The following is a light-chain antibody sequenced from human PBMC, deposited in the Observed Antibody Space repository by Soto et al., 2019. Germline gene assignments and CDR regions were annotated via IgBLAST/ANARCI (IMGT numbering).Light chain of an antibody. V-gene: IGLV2-14*01. CDR3: SSYTSSSSVV. CDR1: SSDVGDYNY. CDR2: DVI. J-gene: IGLJ2*01. Sequence: QSALTQPASVSGSPGQSITISCTGTSSDVGDYNYVSWYQQHPGKAPKLMIYDVINRPSGVSNRFSGPKSGNTAALTISGLQAEDEADYYCSSYTSSSSVVFSGGTKHTVL.